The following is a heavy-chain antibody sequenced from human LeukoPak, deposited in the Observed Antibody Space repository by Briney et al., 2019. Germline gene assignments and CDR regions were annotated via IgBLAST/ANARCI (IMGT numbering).Heavy chain of an antibody. CDR2: ISYDGSNK. J-gene: IGHJ4*02. CDR3: ARAGGSTVSHGDY. CDR1: GFTFSNYA. D-gene: IGHD4-17*01. Sequence: PGGSLRLSCAASGFTFSNYAMHWVRQAPGKGLEWVAVISYDGSNKYYANSVKGRFTISRDNSKNTLYVQMDSLRAEDTAVYYCARAGGSTVSHGDYWGQGTLVTVSS. V-gene: IGHV3-30-3*01.